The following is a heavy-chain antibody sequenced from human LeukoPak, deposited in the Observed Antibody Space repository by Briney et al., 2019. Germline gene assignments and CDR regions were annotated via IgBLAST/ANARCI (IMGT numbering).Heavy chain of an antibody. J-gene: IGHJ6*02. CDR3: ARGLSASWNYYYGMDV. V-gene: IGHV1-8*01. CDR1: GYTFTSYD. CDR2: MNPNSGNT. Sequence: ASVKVSCKASGYTFTSYDINWVRQATGQGLEWMGWMNPNSGNTNYAQKLQGRVTMTTDTSTSTAYMELRSLRSDDTAVYYCARGLSASWNYYYGMDVWGQGTTVTVSS. D-gene: IGHD1-26*01.